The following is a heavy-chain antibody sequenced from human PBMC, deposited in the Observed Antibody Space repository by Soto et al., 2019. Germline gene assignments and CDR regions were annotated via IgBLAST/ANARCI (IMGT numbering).Heavy chain of an antibody. Sequence: ETLSLTCTVSGGSISSYYWSWIRQPPGKGLEWIGYIYYSGSTNYNPSLKSRVTISVDTSKNQFSLKLSSVTAADTAVYYCARHGQARLGYCSGGSCYPLSWFDPWGQGTLVTVSS. J-gene: IGHJ5*02. CDR3: ARHGQARLGYCSGGSCYPLSWFDP. D-gene: IGHD2-15*01. CDR2: IYYSGST. V-gene: IGHV4-59*08. CDR1: GGSISSYY.